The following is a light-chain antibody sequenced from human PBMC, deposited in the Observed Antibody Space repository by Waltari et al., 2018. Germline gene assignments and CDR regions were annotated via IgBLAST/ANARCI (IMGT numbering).Light chain of an antibody. CDR3: QHYVRLPVT. Sequence: EIVLTQSPGTLSFSLGERVTLSCRARQSVSRTLAWYQQKPGQAPRLLMYGASNRATGIPDRFSGSGSGTDFSLTISRLEPEDFAVYYCQHYVRLPVTFGQGTKVEIK. CDR1: QSVSRT. J-gene: IGKJ1*01. V-gene: IGKV3-20*01. CDR2: GAS.